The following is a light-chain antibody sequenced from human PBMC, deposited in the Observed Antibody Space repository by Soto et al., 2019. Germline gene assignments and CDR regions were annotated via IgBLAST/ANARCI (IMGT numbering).Light chain of an antibody. Sequence: EIELTQSPATLSLSPGERATLSCRASQEISNYLAWYQQKPCQAPRLIIYDASTRATGIPARFSGSWSGTDFTLSISGLVPEDFAVYYCQQRVTWTGTFGGVTKVEIK. CDR1: QEISNY. V-gene: IGKV3-11*01. J-gene: IGKJ4*01. CDR2: DAS. CDR3: QQRVTWTGT.